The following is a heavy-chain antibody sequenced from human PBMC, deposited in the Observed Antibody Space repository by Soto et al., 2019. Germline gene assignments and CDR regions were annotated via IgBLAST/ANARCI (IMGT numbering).Heavy chain of an antibody. V-gene: IGHV3-30*18. D-gene: IGHD2-15*01. CDR1: GFTFSSSG. CDR2: ISYDGSNK. CDR3: AKDSPYPVVPLGGLRNWFEP. Sequence: PGGSLRLSCAASGFTFSSSGLHWFRQAPGKGLEWVAVISYDGSNKYYADSVKGRFTISRDNSKNTLYLQRNSLRAEDTAVYYCAKDSPYPVVPLGGLRNWFEPWGQETLGTVSS. J-gene: IGHJ5*02.